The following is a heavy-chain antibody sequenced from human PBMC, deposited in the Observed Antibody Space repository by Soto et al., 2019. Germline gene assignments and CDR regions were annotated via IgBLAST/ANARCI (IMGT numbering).Heavy chain of an antibody. V-gene: IGHV2-5*02. CDR2: IYWDDDK. Sequence: QITLKESGPTLVKPTQTLTLTCTFSGFSLNTRGVGVGWIRQPPGEALEWLALIYWDDDKRYSPSLKNRLTITKDTSKNQVVLTMTNVEPVDTAKYYCARDSSGSYGFDFWGQGSLVTVSS. CDR1: GFSLNTRGVG. D-gene: IGHD3-22*01. CDR3: ARDSSGSYGFDF. J-gene: IGHJ4*02.